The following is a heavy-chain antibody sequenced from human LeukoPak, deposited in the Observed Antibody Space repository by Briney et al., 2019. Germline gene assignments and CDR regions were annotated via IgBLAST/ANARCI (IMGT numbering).Heavy chain of an antibody. D-gene: IGHD6-6*01. CDR3: ATGGHSSSSGWFDP. CDR2: IYYTGST. J-gene: IGHJ5*02. V-gene: IGHV4-39*07. Sequence: SETLSLTCAVSGASISGSGYYLGWIRQPPGKGLEWIGNIYYTGSTYYNPSLKSRVTISVDTSKNQFSLKLSSVTAADTAVYYCATGGHSSSSGWFDPWGQGTLVTVSS. CDR1: GASISGSGYY.